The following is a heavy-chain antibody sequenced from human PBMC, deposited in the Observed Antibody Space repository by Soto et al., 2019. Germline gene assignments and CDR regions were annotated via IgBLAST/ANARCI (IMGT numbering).Heavy chain of an antibody. Sequence: SETLSLTCTVSGGSISSYYWSWIRQPPGKGLEWIGYVFYSGSTNYTNYNPSLKSRVTISVDTSKNHFSLKLSSVTAADTAVYYCARIPQYCSSVSCYPEYFQHWGQGTLVTVSS. CDR2: VFYSGSTNYT. V-gene: IGHV4-59*01. D-gene: IGHD2-2*01. CDR3: ARIPQYCSSVSCYPEYFQH. CDR1: GGSISSYY. J-gene: IGHJ1*01.